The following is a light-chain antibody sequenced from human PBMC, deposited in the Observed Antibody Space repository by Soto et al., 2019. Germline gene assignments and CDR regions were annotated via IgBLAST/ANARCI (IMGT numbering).Light chain of an antibody. Sequence: EIVLTQSPGTLSLSPGERATLSCRASQSVTSSYLAWYQQKPGQAPRLLISGASSRATGIPDRFSGSGSGTYFTLTIGRLEPEDFAVYYCQQYSTSRLTFGGGTKVEIK. CDR1: QSVTSSY. CDR2: GAS. CDR3: QQYSTSRLT. J-gene: IGKJ4*01. V-gene: IGKV3-20*01.